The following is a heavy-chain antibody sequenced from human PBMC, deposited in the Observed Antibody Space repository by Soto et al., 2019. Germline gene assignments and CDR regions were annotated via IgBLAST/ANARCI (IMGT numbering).Heavy chain of an antibody. Sequence: GESLKISCAASGFTFSSYWMSWVRQAPGKGLEWVANIKQDGSEKYYVDSVKGRFTISRDNAKNSLYLQMNSLRAEDTAVYYCARGRAPWGGGSYYYFDYWGQGTLVTVSS. D-gene: IGHD1-26*01. CDR2: IKQDGSEK. J-gene: IGHJ4*02. CDR1: GFTFSSYW. CDR3: ARGRAPWGGGSYYYFDY. V-gene: IGHV3-7*03.